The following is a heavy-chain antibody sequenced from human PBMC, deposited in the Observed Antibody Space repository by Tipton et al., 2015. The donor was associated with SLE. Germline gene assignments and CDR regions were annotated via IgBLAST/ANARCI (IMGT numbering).Heavy chain of an antibody. CDR2: IKQDGSEK. CDR3: AKEPPPSSYYGMTV. CDR1: GFTFSSYW. Sequence: SLRLSCAASGFTFSSYWMSWVRQAPGKGLEWVANIKQDGSEKYYVDSVKGRFTISRDNSKNTLYLQMNSLRAEDTAVYYCAKEPPPSSYYGMTVWGQGPPFP. J-gene: IGHJ6*02. V-gene: IGHV3-7*01.